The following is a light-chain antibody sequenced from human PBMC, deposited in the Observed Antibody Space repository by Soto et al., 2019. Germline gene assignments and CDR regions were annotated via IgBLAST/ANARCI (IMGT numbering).Light chain of an antibody. V-gene: IGKV1-5*03. CDR1: QSISSW. CDR3: QHYSSYSGA. Sequence: DNKMTVDRRNLDVYVEDRVTITCRVSQSISSWLAWYQHKPGKAPKLLIYKASSLRRGVPSRFSCSESGTEFALTISCLQPYDIATYYCQHYSSYSGAFGQGTKVEIK. CDR2: KAS. J-gene: IGKJ1*01.